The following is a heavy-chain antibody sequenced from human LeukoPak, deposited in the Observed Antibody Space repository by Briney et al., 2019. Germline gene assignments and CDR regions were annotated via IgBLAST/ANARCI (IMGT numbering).Heavy chain of an antibody. CDR2: IYYTGST. J-gene: IGHJ4*02. Sequence: SETLSLTCTVSRGSVSSSTYYWSWVRQSPGKGLEWIASIYYTGSTYYNPSLTSRVTISLDMSKNGFFLTMTSVTAADTAVYFCTAEKNGSPHYWGQGTQVTVSS. CDR1: RGSVSSSTYY. CDR3: TAEKNGSPHY. D-gene: IGHD2-8*01. V-gene: IGHV4-39*07.